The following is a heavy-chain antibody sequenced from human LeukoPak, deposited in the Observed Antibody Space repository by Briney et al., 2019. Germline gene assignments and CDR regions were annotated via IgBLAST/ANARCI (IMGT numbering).Heavy chain of an antibody. Sequence: ASVKVSCKASGYTFTSYYMHWVRQAPGQGLEWMGIINPSGGSTSYAQKFQGRVTMTRDTSTSTVYMELSSLRSEDTAVCYCAIPDPHYYDSSGYYKRGYWYFDLWGRGTLVTVSS. J-gene: IGHJ2*01. V-gene: IGHV1-46*01. CDR1: GYTFTSYY. CDR3: AIPDPHYYDSSGYYKRGYWYFDL. D-gene: IGHD3-22*01. CDR2: INPSGGST.